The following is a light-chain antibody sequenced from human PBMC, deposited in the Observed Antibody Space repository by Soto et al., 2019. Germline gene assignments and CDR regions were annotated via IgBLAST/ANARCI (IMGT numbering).Light chain of an antibody. CDR3: QQYNNWPQT. J-gene: IGKJ1*01. V-gene: IGKV3-15*01. CDR1: QAINNN. Sequence: VLTQAPYTLSVSTGERATLSCRASQAINNNVAWYQLKDGQVPRLLIYGASTRAADVPARFSGGGSGTEFTLTISSLQSEDFAEYHCQQYNNWPQTFAQGTKVDIK. CDR2: GAS.